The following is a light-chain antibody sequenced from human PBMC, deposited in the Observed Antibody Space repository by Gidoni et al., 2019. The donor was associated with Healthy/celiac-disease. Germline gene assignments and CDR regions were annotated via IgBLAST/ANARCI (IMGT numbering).Light chain of an antibody. J-gene: IGLJ3*02. V-gene: IGLV2-14*01. CDR3: SSYTSSSTLGGV. CDR1: SRDVGGYNY. Sequence: QSALPQPASVSGSPGQSITISCTGTSRDVGGYNYVSWYQQHPGKAPKLMIYEVSNRPSGVSNRFSGSKSGNTASLTISGLQAEDEADYYCSSYTSSSTLGGVFGGGTKLTVL. CDR2: EVS.